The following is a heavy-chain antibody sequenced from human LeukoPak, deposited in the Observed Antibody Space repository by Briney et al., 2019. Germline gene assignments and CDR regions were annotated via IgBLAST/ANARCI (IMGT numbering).Heavy chain of an antibody. CDR1: GFSFSSYW. Sequence: GGSLRLSCAASGFSFSSYWMHWVRQAPGKGLVWVSRISSDASSTNYADSVKGRFTISRDNAKNTLYLQMNSLRAEDTAVYYCAVLAKMATIDDFDYWGQGTLVTVSS. D-gene: IGHD5-24*01. V-gene: IGHV3-74*01. CDR2: ISSDASST. J-gene: IGHJ4*02. CDR3: AVLAKMATIDDFDY.